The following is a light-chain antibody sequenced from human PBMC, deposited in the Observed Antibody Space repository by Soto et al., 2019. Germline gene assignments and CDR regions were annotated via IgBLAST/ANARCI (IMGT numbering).Light chain of an antibody. V-gene: IGKV1-9*01. CDR2: DAS. CDR3: QQLNSYPLA. J-gene: IGKJ4*01. CDR1: QGIRSY. Sequence: DIQVTQSPSLLSASVGDRVTITCRASQGIRSYLAWYQQKPGKAPKLLIYDASTLQSGVPSRFSGSVSVTEFTLTISSLQPEDFATYCCQQLNSYPLAFGGGTKVEIK.